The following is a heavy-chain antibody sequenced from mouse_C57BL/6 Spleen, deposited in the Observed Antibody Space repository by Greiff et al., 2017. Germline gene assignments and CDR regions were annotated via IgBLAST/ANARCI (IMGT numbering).Heavy chain of an antibody. J-gene: IGHJ4*01. CDR3: TTYYDKGMDY. V-gene: IGHV14-4*01. D-gene: IGHD2-4*01. CDR2: IDPDNGDT. Sequence: LLEPGAELVRPGASVKLSCTASGFNIKDDYMHWVKQRPEQGLEWIGWIDPDNGDTDYASKFQGKATLTAYTSSNTAYLQLSSLTSEDTAVYYCTTYYDKGMDYWGQGTSVTVSS. CDR1: GFNIKDDY.